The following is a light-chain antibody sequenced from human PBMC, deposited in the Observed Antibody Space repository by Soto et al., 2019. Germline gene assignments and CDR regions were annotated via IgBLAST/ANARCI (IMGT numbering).Light chain of an antibody. CDR2: DVS. CDR1: SSDVGGYNY. CDR3: SSYTSSSTLV. J-gene: IGLJ1*01. V-gene: IGLV2-14*01. Sequence: QSVLTQPASVSGSPGQSITISCTGTSSDVGGYNYVSWYQQDPGKAPKLMIYDVSDRPSGVSYRFSGSKSGNTASLTISGLQAEDEADYYCSSYTSSSTLVFGTGTKLTVL.